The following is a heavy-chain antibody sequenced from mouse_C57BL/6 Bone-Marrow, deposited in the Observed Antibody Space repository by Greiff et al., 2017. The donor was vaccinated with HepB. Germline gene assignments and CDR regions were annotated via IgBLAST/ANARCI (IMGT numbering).Heavy chain of an antibody. V-gene: IGHV1-26*01. CDR1: GYTFTDYY. J-gene: IGHJ2*01. Sequence: VQLQQSGPELVKPGASVKISCKASGYTFTDYYMNWVKQSHGKSLEWIGDINPNNGGTSYNQKFKGKATLTVDKSSSTAYMELRSLTSEDSAVYYCARSPITTVAYYFDYWGQGTTLTVSS. D-gene: IGHD1-1*01. CDR3: ARSPITTVAYYFDY. CDR2: INPNNGGT.